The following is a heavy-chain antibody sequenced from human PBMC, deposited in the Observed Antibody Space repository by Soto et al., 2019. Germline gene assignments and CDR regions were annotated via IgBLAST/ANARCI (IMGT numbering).Heavy chain of an antibody. Sequence: GGSLRLSCAASGFTVSSNYMSWVRQAPGKGLEWVSVIYSGGSTYYADSVKGRFTISRDNSKNTLYLQMNSLRAEDTAVYYCARENDDSSGYYYAGGAFDIWGQGTMVTVSS. CDR3: ARENDDSSGYYYAGGAFDI. CDR1: GFTVSSNY. V-gene: IGHV3-53*01. D-gene: IGHD3-22*01. CDR2: IYSGGST. J-gene: IGHJ3*02.